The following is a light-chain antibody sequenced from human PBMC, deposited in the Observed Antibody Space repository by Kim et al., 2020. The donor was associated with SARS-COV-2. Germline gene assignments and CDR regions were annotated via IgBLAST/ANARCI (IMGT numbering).Light chain of an antibody. Sequence: DIQMTQSPSSLSASVGDRVTITCRASQDISNYLAWFQLKPGKAPKLLIYAASALQPGVPSRFSGIGSGTDFTLTVTSLQPEDVATYYCQKCDSAPWTFGQGTKVDI. V-gene: IGKV1-27*01. CDR1: QDISNY. CDR2: AAS. CDR3: QKCDSAPWT. J-gene: IGKJ1*01.